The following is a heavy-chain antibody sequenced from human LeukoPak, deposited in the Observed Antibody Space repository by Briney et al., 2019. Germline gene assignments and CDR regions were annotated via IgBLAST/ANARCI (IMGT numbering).Heavy chain of an antibody. V-gene: IGHV2-5*02. CDR2: IYWDDDR. CDR1: GFSLSTSGVG. D-gene: IGHD3-22*01. Sequence: SGPTLVKPTQTLTLTCTFSGFSLSTSGVGVGWIRQPPGKALEWLAVIYWDDDRRYSPSLKSRLTITKDTSKTQVVLTMTNMDPVDTATYYCAHRYYARGENYFDYWGQGTLVTVSS. CDR3: AHRYYARGENYFDY. J-gene: IGHJ4*02.